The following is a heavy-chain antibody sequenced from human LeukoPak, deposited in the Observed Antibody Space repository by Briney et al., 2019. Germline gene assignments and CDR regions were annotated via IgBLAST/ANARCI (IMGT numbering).Heavy chain of an antibody. CDR3: ARDYYDSSGYYYGDAFDI. J-gene: IGHJ3*02. Sequence: SETLSLTCAVSGGSISSYYWNWIRQPAGKGLEWIGRIYSSGSTNYNPSLTSRVTMSVDTSKNQFSLKLRSVTAADTAVYYCARDYYDSSGYYYGDAFDIWGQGTMVTVSS. V-gene: IGHV4-4*07. CDR1: GGSISSYY. CDR2: IYSSGST. D-gene: IGHD3-22*01.